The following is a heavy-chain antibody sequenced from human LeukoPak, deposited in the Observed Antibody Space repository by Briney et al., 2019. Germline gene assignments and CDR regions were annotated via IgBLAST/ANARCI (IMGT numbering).Heavy chain of an antibody. V-gene: IGHV4-59*11. CDR2: IYYSGST. CDR3: ARLPRGSSPDYFYYYMDV. Sequence: SETLSLTCTVSGGSISSHYWSWIRQPPGKGLEWIGYIYYSGSTNYNPSLKSRVTISVDTSKNQFSLKLSSVTAADTAVYYCARLPRGSSPDYFYYYMDVWGKGIMVTVSS. J-gene: IGHJ6*03. CDR1: GGSISSHY. D-gene: IGHD6-6*01.